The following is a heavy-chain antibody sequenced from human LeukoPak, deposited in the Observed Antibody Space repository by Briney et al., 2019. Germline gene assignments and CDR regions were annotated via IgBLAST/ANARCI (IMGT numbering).Heavy chain of an antibody. Sequence: GGSLRLSCAASGFTFSNFGMHWVRQAPGKGLEWVSSISSSSSYIYYADSVKGRFTISRDNAKNSLYLQMNSPRAEDTAVYYCARVPYYDFWSGYSETYYFDYWGQGTLVTVSS. D-gene: IGHD3-3*01. CDR1: GFTFSNFG. CDR2: ISSSSSYI. V-gene: IGHV3-21*01. J-gene: IGHJ4*02. CDR3: ARVPYYDFWSGYSETYYFDY.